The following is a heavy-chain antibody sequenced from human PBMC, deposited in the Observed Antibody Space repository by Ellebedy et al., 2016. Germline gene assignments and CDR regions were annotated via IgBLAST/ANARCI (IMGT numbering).Heavy chain of an antibody. CDR2: IDWDDDK. D-gene: IGHD6-6*01. J-gene: IGHJ6*02. Sequence: SGPTLVXPTQTLTLTCTFSGFSLSTSGMCVIWIRQLPGKALEWLERIDWDDDKYYSTSLKTRLTISKDTSKNQVVLTMTNMDPVDTATYYCARIRLRPPSQYSSSSAGLYYYGMDVWGQGTTVTVSS. CDR1: GFSLSTSGMC. CDR3: ARIRLRPPSQYSSSSAGLYYYGMDV. V-gene: IGHV2-70*11.